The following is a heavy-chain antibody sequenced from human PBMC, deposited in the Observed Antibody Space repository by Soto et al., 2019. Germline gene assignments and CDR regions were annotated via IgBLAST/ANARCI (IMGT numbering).Heavy chain of an antibody. D-gene: IGHD3-10*01. CDR2: INHSGST. Sequence: QVQLQQWGAGLLKPSETLSLTCAVYGGSFSGYYWSWIRQPPGKGLEWIGEINHSGSTNYNPSLKSRVTLSVDTAKNKFSLKLSSVPAADTAVYYCARCLSLYYYGSGSYYDFCRFDPWGQGTLVTVSS. CDR1: GGSFSGYY. V-gene: IGHV4-34*01. CDR3: ARCLSLYYYGSGSYYDFCRFDP. J-gene: IGHJ5*02.